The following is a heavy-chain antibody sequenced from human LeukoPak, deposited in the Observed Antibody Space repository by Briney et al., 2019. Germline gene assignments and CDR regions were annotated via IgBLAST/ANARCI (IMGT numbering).Heavy chain of an antibody. CDR1: GGSISSGSYY. Sequence: SQTLSLTCTVSGGSISSGSYYWSWIRQPAGKGLEWIVRIYTSGSTNYNPSLKSRVTISVDPSKNPFSLTLSSVPAADTAVYYCARADFWSGYSSTYWGQGTLVTVSS. J-gene: IGHJ4*02. V-gene: IGHV4-61*02. CDR3: ARADFWSGYSSTY. CDR2: IYTSGST. D-gene: IGHD3-3*01.